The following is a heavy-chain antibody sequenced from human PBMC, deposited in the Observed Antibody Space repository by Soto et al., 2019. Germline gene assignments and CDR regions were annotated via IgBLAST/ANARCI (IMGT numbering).Heavy chain of an antibody. V-gene: IGHV4-39*01. J-gene: IGHJ6*02. CDR2: IYGTGNT. CDR1: GGSITSSFY. D-gene: IGHD6-13*01. CDR3: RSSSRYSTDV. Sequence: QLQLQESGPGLVKPSETLSLSCTVSGGSITSSFYCGWIRQPPGKGLEWIGSIYGTGNTYYNPSLKGRVTISADTSKNQFSLNLISVTAADTAVYYCRSSSRYSTDVWGQGATVTVSS.